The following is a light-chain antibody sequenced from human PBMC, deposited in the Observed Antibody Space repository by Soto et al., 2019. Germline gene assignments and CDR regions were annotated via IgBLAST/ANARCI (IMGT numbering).Light chain of an antibody. CDR1: STDVGGYDH. CDR2: EVS. Sequence: QSALTQPASVSESPGQSITISCIGTSTDVGGYDHVSWYQQHPGKAPKVIISEVSNRPLGVSTRFSGSKSGNTASLTISGLQTEDEADYYCSSYTSATTWVFGGGTKLTVL. CDR3: SSYTSATTWV. J-gene: IGLJ3*02. V-gene: IGLV2-14*01.